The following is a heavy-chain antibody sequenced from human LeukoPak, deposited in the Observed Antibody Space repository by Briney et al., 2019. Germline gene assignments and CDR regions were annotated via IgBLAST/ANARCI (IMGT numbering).Heavy chain of an antibody. V-gene: IGHV3-23*01. CDR1: GFTFSSYA. J-gene: IGHJ1*01. Sequence: GGPLRLSCTASGFTFSSYAMSWVRQAPGKGLEWVSAISGSGGSTYYADSVKGRFTISRDNSKNTLYLQMNSLRAEDTAVYYCAKDPTYYYDSSGPDWGQGTLVTVSS. CDR2: ISGSGGST. CDR3: AKDPTYYYDSSGPD. D-gene: IGHD3-22*01.